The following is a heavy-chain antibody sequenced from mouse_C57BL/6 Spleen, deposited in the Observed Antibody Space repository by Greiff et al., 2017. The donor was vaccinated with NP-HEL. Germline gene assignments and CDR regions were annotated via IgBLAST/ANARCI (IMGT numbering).Heavy chain of an antibody. J-gene: IGHJ4*01. CDR1: GYTFTSYW. D-gene: IGHD1-1*01. Sequence: QVQLQQPGAELVKPGASVKLSCKASGYTFTSYWMQWVKQRPGQGLEWIGEIDPSDSYTNYNQKFKGKATLTVDTSSSTAYMQLSSLTSEDSAVYYCASYGSSFYYDAMDYWGQGTSVTVSS. V-gene: IGHV1-50*01. CDR3: ASYGSSFYYDAMDY. CDR2: IDPSDSYT.